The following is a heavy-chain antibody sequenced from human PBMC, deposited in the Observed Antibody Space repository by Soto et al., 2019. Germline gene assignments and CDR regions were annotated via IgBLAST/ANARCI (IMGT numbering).Heavy chain of an antibody. D-gene: IGHD3-10*01. CDR3: AREPNPRYYYGSGSRQYGMDV. J-gene: IGHJ6*02. Sequence: PGGSLRLSCAASGFSFSSYWMHWVRQAPGKGLVWVSRINSDGSSTSYADSVEGRFTISRDNAKNTLYLQMNSLRAEDTAVYYCAREPNPRYYYGSGSRQYGMDVWGQGTTVTVSS. V-gene: IGHV3-74*01. CDR1: GFSFSSYW. CDR2: INSDGSST.